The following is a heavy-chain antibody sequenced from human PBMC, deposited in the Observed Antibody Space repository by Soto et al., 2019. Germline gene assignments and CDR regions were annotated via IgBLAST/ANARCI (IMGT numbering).Heavy chain of an antibody. J-gene: IGHJ4*02. D-gene: IGHD3-10*01. CDR2: INPFDGSR. V-gene: IGHV1-46*03. CDR1: GNIFTRYY. Sequence: GASVKVSWKASGNIFTRYYIHWGRQAPGQGLEWMGWINPFDGSRMFAQSFQGRVTMTRDTSTSTVYMEVSSLRSEDTAVYYCSRVDPGETSPFDHWGQGTLVTVSS. CDR3: SRVDPGETSPFDH.